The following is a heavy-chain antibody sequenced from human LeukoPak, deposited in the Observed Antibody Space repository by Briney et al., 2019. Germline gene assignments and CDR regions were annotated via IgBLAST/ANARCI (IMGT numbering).Heavy chain of an antibody. J-gene: IGHJ4*02. V-gene: IGHV3-23*01. CDR2: INGNGGT. CDR1: GFTFSSYS. Sequence: GGSLRLSCAASGFTFSSYSMSWVRQAPGKGLEWVSAINGNGGTDYADSVKGRFTISRDNSKNTLYPQMDSLRADDTAVYYCAKGSSGWPYYFDYWGQGTLVTVSS. CDR3: AKGSSGWPYYFDY. D-gene: IGHD6-19*01.